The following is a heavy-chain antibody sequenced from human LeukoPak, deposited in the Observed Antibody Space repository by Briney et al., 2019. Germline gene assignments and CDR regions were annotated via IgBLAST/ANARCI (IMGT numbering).Heavy chain of an antibody. CDR1: GYTFTTYD. J-gene: IGHJ4*02. V-gene: IGHV1-8*01. CDR3: ARGRAYCSSTSCADLYYFDY. Sequence: GASVKVSCKASGYTFTTYDINWVRQATGQGLDWMGWMSPNSGNTGYAQKFQGRVTMTRNTSISTAYMELSSLRSEDTAVYYCARGRAYCSSTSCADLYYFDYWGQGTLVTVSS. D-gene: IGHD2-2*01. CDR2: MSPNSGNT.